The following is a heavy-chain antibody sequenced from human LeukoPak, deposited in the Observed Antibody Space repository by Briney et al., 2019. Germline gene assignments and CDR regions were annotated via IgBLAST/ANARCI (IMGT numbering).Heavy chain of an antibody. J-gene: IGHJ5*02. V-gene: IGHV1-18*01. Sequence: EASVKVSCKASGYTFTSYGISWVRQAPGQGLEWMGWISAYNGNTNYAQKLQGRVTMTTDTSTSTAYMELRSLRSDDTAVYYCAREGLIYMGRGVLNHWGQGTLVTASS. CDR2: ISAYNGNT. CDR3: AREGLIYMGRGVLNH. CDR1: GYTFTSYG. D-gene: IGHD3-10*01.